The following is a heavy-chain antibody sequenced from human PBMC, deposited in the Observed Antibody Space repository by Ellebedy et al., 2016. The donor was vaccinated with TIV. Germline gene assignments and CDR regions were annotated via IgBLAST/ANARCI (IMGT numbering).Heavy chain of an antibody. CDR3: ARSSGYYPSYYDY. Sequence: ASVKVSCKASGATFSAYGISWVRQAPGQGLEWMGETIAIFGAPKYAQKFQGRITITADESTGTAYMELSSLRFEDTAVYYCARSSGYYPSYYDYWGQGTLVTVSS. V-gene: IGHV1-69*13. J-gene: IGHJ4*02. CDR2: TIAIFGAP. CDR1: GATFSAYG. D-gene: IGHD3-22*01.